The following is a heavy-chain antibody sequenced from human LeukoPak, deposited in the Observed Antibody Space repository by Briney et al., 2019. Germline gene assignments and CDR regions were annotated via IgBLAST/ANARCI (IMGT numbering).Heavy chain of an antibody. CDR3: ARDGTDYYYYYMGV. CDR2: VNSNGGST. J-gene: IGHJ6*03. V-gene: IGHV3-64*01. Sequence: GGSLRLSCAASGFTFSSYAMHWVRQAPGKGLEYVSAVNSNGGSTFYANSVKGRFTISRDNSKNTLYLQMGSLRADDMAVYYCARDGTDYYYYYMGVWGKGTTVTVSS. D-gene: IGHD1-1*01. CDR1: GFTFSSYA.